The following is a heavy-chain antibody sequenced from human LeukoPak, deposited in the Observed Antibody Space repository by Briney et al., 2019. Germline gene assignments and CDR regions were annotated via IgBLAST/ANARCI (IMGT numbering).Heavy chain of an antibody. CDR1: GFTFSSYS. Sequence: GGSLRLSCAASGFTFSSYSMNWVRQAPGKGLEWVSSISSSSSYIYYADSVKGRFTISRDNAKNSLPLQMNSLRAEDTAVYYCTRDARTTVIYTDCWGQGTLVTVSA. CDR2: ISSSSSYI. V-gene: IGHV3-21*01. D-gene: IGHD4-11*01. CDR3: TRDARTTVIYTDC. J-gene: IGHJ4*02.